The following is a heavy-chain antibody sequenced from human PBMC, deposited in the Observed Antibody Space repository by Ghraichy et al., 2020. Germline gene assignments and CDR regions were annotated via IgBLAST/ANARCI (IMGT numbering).Heavy chain of an antibody. J-gene: IGHJ6*02. CDR3: AHVRGYSSSHYYYYGMDV. CDR2: IYWNDDK. CDR1: GFSLSTSGVG. D-gene: IGHD6-6*01. V-gene: IGHV2-5*01. Sequence: SGPTLVKPTQTLTLTCTFSGFSLSTSGVGVGWIRQPPGKALEWLALIYWNDDKRYSPSLKSRLTITKDTSKNQVVLTMTNMDPVDTATYYCAHVRGYSSSHYYYYGMDVWGQGTTVTVSS.